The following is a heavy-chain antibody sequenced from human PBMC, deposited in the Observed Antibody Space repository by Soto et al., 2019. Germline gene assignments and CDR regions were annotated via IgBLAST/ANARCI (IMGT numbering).Heavy chain of an antibody. V-gene: IGHV4-39*01. D-gene: IGHD3-16*01. CDR1: GGSISSSSYY. Sequence: KPSETLSLTCTVSGGSISSSSYYWGWIRQPPGKGLEWIGSIYYSGSTYYNPSLKSRVTISVDTSKNQFSLKLSSVTAADTAVYYCARQGKGAAASRLGLDYGMDVWGQGTTVTVSS. CDR2: IYYSGST. J-gene: IGHJ6*02. CDR3: ARQGKGAAASRLGLDYGMDV.